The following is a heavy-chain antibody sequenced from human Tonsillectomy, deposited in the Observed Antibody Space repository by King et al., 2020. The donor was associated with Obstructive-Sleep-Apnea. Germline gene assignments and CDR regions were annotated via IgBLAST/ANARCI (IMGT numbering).Heavy chain of an antibody. V-gene: IGHV4-30-4*01. CDR1: GDSINSGEDY. J-gene: IGHJ4*02. D-gene: IGHD3-22*01. Sequence: VQLQESGPGLVKPSQTLSLTCTVSGDSINSGEDYWGWIRQPPGKGLEWIGYIYYSGRTYYSPSLNSRVTISVDTSKNQFSLRLTSVTAADTAVYYCARVHYYDTSGYYYYFDYWGQGTLVTVSS. CDR2: IYYSGRT. CDR3: ARVHYYDTSGYYYYFDY.